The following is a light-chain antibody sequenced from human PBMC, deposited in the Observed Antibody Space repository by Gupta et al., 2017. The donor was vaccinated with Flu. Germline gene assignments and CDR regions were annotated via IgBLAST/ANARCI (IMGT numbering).Light chain of an antibody. CDR2: KAS. CDR3: QHENNYPFT. V-gene: IGKV1-5*03. J-gene: IGKJ1*01. CDR1: RALSTW. Sequence: QLTQSPSSLSASVVDKITITCRGSRALSTWLAWYQQQPGKAPNLRISKASTLQSGVPSRFSGSGSGTEFILTISSLQPDDFATYYCQHENNYPFTFGQGTKVEI.